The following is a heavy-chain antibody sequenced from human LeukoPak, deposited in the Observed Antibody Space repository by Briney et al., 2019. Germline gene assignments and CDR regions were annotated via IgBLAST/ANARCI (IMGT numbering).Heavy chain of an antibody. CDR2: ISGSGGHT. CDR3: AKEGRLTVAAVVVENYFDF. D-gene: IGHD3-22*01. Sequence: GGSLRLSCVGSGFTFSRSAMSWVRLAPGKGLEWVPGISGSGGHTYYTDSVKGRFTISRDNSKTTVSLQMNSLTTDDTAVYYCAKEGRLTVAAVVVENYFDFWGQGTPVIVSA. J-gene: IGHJ4*02. CDR1: GFTFSRSA. V-gene: IGHV3-23*01.